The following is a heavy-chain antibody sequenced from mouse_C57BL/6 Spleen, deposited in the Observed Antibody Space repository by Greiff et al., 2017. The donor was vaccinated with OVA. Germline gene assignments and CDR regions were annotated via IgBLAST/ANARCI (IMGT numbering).Heavy chain of an antibody. V-gene: IGHV1-55*01. J-gene: IGHJ4*01. CDR3: ARIYYYGSSYAMDY. D-gene: IGHD1-1*01. CDR2: IYPGSGST. Sequence: VQLVESGAELVKPGASVKMSCKASGYTFTSYWITWVKQRPGQGLEWIGDIYPGSGSTNYNEKFKSKATLTVDTSSSTAYMQLSSLTSEDSAVYYCARIYYYGSSYAMDYWGQGTSVTVSS. CDR1: GYTFTSYW.